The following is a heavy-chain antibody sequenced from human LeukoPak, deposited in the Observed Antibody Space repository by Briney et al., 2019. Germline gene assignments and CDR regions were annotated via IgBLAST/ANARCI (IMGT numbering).Heavy chain of an antibody. Sequence: GASVKVSCKASGYTFTSYAISWVRQAPGQGLEWMGGIIPIFGTANYAQKFQGRVTITADESTSTAYMELSSLRSEDTAVYYCARSYYGGYDSSGYYTGLLYWGQGTLVTVSS. CDR3: ARSYYGGYDSSGYYTGLLY. CDR1: GYTFTSYA. V-gene: IGHV1-69*13. CDR2: IIPIFGTA. J-gene: IGHJ4*02. D-gene: IGHD3-22*01.